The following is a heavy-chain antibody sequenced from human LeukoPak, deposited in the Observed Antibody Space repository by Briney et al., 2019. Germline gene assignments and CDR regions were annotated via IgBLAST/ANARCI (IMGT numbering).Heavy chain of an antibody. CDR1: GFTFSSYA. V-gene: IGHV3-23*01. D-gene: IGHD4-23*01. Sequence: PGGALRLSCEASGFTFSSYAMSWVRQAPGKGLEWVSAISGSGGSTYYADSVKGRFTISRDNSKNTLYLQMNSLRAEDTAVYYCAKDPGGGNSNPIFDYWGQGTLVTVSS. CDR3: AKDPGGGNSNPIFDY. J-gene: IGHJ4*02. CDR2: ISGSGGST.